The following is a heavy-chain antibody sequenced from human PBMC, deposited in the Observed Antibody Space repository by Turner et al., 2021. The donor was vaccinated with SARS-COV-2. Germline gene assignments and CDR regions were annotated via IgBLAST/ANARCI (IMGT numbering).Heavy chain of an antibody. J-gene: IGHJ3*02. D-gene: IGHD3-22*01. CDR2: ISSSSSYI. CDR3: ARWDNYYDSSGYYPDAFDI. V-gene: IGHV3-21*01. CDR1: GFTFSSYS. Sequence: EVQLVASGGGLVKPGGSLRLSCAASGFTFSSYSMNWVRQAPGKGLEWVSCISSSSSYIYDADSVKGRFTISRDNAKNSLYLQMNSLRAEDTAVYYCARWDNYYDSSGYYPDAFDIWGQGTMVTVSS.